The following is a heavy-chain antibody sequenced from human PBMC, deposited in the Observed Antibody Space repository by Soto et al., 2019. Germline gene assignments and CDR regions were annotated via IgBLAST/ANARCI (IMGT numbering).Heavy chain of an antibody. CDR3: AKGSATSRPYYFDY. CDR1: GFTFSSYA. J-gene: IGHJ4*02. Sequence: PGGSLRLSCVASGFTFSSYAMSWVRKAPGKGLEWVSAITGDGADTFHADSVRGRLTISRDNSRNTLYLQMDSLRAEDTALYYCAKGSATSRPYYFDYWGQGTLVTVSS. CDR2: ITGDGADT. V-gene: IGHV3-23*01.